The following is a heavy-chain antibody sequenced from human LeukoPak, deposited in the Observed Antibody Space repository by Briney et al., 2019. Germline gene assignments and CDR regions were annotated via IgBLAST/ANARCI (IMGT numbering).Heavy chain of an antibody. CDR2: IIPIFGTA. J-gene: IGHJ4*02. CDR1: GGTFSSYA. CDR3: ARGRFTGVAPYDY. V-gene: IGHV1-69*13. D-gene: IGHD2-21*01. Sequence: VASVKVSCKASGGTFSSYAISWVRQAPGQGLEWMGGIIPIFGTANYAQKFQGRVTITADESTSTAYMELSSLRSEDTAVYYCARGRFTGVAPYDYWGQGTLVTVSS.